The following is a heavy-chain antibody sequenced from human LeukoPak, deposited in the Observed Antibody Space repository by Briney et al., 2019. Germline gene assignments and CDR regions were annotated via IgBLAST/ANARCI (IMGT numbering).Heavy chain of an antibody. Sequence: SETLSLTCTASGGSISSYYWSWIRQPPGKGLEWIGYIYYSGSTNYNPSLKSRVTISVDTSKNQFSLKLSSVTAADTAVYYCARETYGSGSRRYYYYYMDVWGKGTTVTISS. CDR1: GGSISSYY. V-gene: IGHV4-59*01. CDR3: ARETYGSGSRRYYYYYMDV. CDR2: IYYSGST. J-gene: IGHJ6*03. D-gene: IGHD3-10*01.